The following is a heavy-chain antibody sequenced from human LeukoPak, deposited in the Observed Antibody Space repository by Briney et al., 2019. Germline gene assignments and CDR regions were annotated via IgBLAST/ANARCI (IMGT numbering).Heavy chain of an antibody. CDR1: GFTFTNYA. V-gene: IGHV3-23*01. CDR3: AKDASTTNNFYFFDY. Sequence: PGGSLRLSRAASGFTFTNYAMTWVRQAPGKGLEWISGISKSGDITFYADSVKGRFTISRDTSKSAVYLQMNNLRAEDTAIYYCAKDASTTNNFYFFDYWGQGALATVSS. CDR2: ISKSGDIT. J-gene: IGHJ4*02. D-gene: IGHD1-1*01.